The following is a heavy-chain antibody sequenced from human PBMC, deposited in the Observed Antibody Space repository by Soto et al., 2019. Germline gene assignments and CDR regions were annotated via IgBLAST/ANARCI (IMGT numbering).Heavy chain of an antibody. CDR2: IFYDGSKK. Sequence: QVQLVESGGGVVQPGRSLRLSCAASGYTFRNYGMHWVRQAPGKGLEWVAVIFYDGSKKYYADSVKGRFTISRDISKNTLYLEMNSLRAEDTGVYYCARDCGVVAVDLDYWGQGTLVTVSS. V-gene: IGHV3-33*01. CDR3: ARDCGVVAVDLDY. CDR1: GYTFRNYG. J-gene: IGHJ4*02. D-gene: IGHD2-2*01.